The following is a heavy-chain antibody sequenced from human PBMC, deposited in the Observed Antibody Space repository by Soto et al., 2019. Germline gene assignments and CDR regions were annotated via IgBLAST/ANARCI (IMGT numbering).Heavy chain of an antibody. Sequence: PSETLSLPGSVSGYSISTVELFWAWIRPPPGQALEYIGYIYKSTTTYYNPSFESRVAISLDTSKSQFSLNVTSVTAADTAVYFCARGRYCLTGRCFPNWFDSWGQGTLVTVSS. CDR1: GYSISTVELF. CDR3: ARGRYCLTGRCFPNWFDS. J-gene: IGHJ5*01. D-gene: IGHD2-15*01. V-gene: IGHV4-30-4*01. CDR2: IYKSTTT.